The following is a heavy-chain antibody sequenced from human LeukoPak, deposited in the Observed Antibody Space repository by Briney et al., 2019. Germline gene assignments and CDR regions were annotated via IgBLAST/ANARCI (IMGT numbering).Heavy chain of an antibody. CDR3: ARKPLRYFDWLMADYYGMDV. CDR1: GYTFTSYD. CDR2: ISAYNGNT. D-gene: IGHD3-9*01. J-gene: IGHJ6*02. V-gene: IGHV1-18*01. Sequence: GASVKVSCKASGYTFTSYDINWVRQAPGQGLEWMGWISAYNGNTNYAQKLQGRVTMTTDTSTSTAYMELRSLRSDDTAVYYCARKPLRYFDWLMADYYGMDVWGQGTTVTVSS.